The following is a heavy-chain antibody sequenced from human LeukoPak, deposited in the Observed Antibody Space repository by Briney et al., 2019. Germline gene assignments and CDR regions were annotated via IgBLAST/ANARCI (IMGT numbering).Heavy chain of an antibody. D-gene: IGHD3-16*01. CDR1: GYTFTGYY. CDR2: INPNSGGT. CDR3: ARDQGLIDPPPYGLDV. J-gene: IGHJ6*02. Sequence: ASVKVSCKASGYTFTGYYMHWVRQAPGQGLEWMGWINPNSGGTNYAQKFKGRVTITADKSTSTAYIELSSLSSEDTAVYYCARDQGLIDPPPYGLDVWGQGTTVTVSS. V-gene: IGHV1-2*02.